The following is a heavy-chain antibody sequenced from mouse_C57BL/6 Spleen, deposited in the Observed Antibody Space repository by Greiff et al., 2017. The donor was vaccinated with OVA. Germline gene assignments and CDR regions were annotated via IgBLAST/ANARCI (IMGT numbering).Heavy chain of an antibody. CDR1: GYAFTNYL. Sequence: QVQLQQSGAELVRPGTSVKVSCKASGYAFTNYLIEWVKQRPGQGLEWIGVINPGSGGTNYNEKFKGKATLTADKSSSTAYMQLSSLTSEDSAVYFCARSGGYDGRVWNYFDYWGQGTTLTVSS. CDR3: ARSGGYDGRVWNYFDY. V-gene: IGHV1-54*01. CDR2: INPGSGGT. D-gene: IGHD2-2*01. J-gene: IGHJ2*01.